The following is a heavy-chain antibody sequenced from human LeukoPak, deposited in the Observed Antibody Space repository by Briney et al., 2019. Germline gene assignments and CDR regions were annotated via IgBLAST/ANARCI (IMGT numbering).Heavy chain of an antibody. D-gene: IGHD3-22*01. J-gene: IGHJ4*02. V-gene: IGHV3-11*01. CDR1: GFTFSDYY. CDR2: ISSSGSTI. CDR3: ASPDYYDSSGYYGH. Sequence: GGSLRLSCAASGFTFSDYYMSWIRQAPGKGLEGVSYISSSGSTIYYADSVKGRFTISRDNAKNSLYLQMNSLRAEDTAVYYCASPDYYDSSGYYGHWGQGTLVTVSS.